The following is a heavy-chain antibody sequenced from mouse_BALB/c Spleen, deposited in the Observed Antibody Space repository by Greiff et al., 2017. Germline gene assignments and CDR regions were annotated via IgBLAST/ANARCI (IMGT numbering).Heavy chain of an antibody. CDR2: INPSSGYT. CDR1: GYTFTSYT. D-gene: IGHD2-1*01. CDR3: ARGGNPNYYAMDY. Sequence: QVHVKQSGAELARPGASVKMSCKASGYTFTSYTMHWVKQRPGQGLEWIGYINPSSGYTNYNQKFKDKATLTADKSSSTAYMQLSSLTSEDSAVYYCARGGNPNYYAMDYWGQGTSVTVSS. J-gene: IGHJ4*01. V-gene: IGHV1-4*01.